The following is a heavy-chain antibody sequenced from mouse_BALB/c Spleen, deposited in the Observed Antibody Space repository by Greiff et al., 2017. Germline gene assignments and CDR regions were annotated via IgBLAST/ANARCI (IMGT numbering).Heavy chain of an antibody. CDR2: ISYSGST. D-gene: IGHD2-3*01. CDR1: GYSITSDYA. V-gene: IGHV3-2*02. CDR3: ARRGIWVYERYYGYAMDY. Sequence: EVKLQESGPGLVKPSQSLSLTCTVTGYSITSDYAWSWIRQFPGNKLEWMGYISYSGSTSYNPSLKSRTSITRDTSTNQFFLQLNSVTTEDTATYYCARRGIWVYERYYGYAMDYWGQGTSVTVSS. J-gene: IGHJ4*01.